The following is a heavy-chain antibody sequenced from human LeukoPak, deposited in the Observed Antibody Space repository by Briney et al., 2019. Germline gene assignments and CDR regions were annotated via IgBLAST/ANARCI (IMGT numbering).Heavy chain of an antibody. V-gene: IGHV1-18*01. CDR3: ARVGMVRGVIGTIMDV. CDR1: GYTFTSYG. J-gene: IGHJ6*03. CDR2: ISAYNGNT. Sequence: ASVKVSCKASGYTFTSYGISWVRQAPGQGLEWMGWISAYNGNTNYAQKLQGRVTMTTDTSTSTAYMELRSLRSDDTAVYYCARVGMVRGVIGTIMDVWGKGTTVTVSS. D-gene: IGHD3-10*01.